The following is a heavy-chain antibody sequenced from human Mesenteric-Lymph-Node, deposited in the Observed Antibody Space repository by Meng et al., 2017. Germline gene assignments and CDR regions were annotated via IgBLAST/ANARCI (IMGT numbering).Heavy chain of an antibody. D-gene: IGHD2-21*01. CDR2: IHHSGRT. CDR1: GGSISSGNW. Sequence: SETLSLTCAVSGGSISSGNWWSWVRQPPGKGLEWIGEIHHSGRTTYNPSLKSRVTMSVDNSNDQISLRLTSVTAADTAVYYCARNGAYSVDHWGQGTLVIVSS. CDR3: ARNGAYSVDH. V-gene: IGHV4-4*02. J-gene: IGHJ4*01.